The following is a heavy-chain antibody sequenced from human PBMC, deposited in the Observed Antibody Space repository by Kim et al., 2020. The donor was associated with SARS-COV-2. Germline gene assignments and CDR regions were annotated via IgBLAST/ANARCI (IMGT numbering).Heavy chain of an antibody. D-gene: IGHD3-10*01. CDR3: ARAPRGFGEYMFDY. J-gene: IGHJ4*02. CDR1: GGSISSYY. CDR2: IYYSGST. Sequence: SETLSLTCTVSGGSISSYYWSWIRQPPGKGLEWIGYIYYSGSTNYNPSLKSRVTISVDTSKNQFSLKLSSVTAADTAVYYCARAPRGFGEYMFDYWGQGT. V-gene: IGHV4-59*01.